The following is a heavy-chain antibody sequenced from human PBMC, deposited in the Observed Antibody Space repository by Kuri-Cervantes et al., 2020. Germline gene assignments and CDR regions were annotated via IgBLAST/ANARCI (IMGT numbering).Heavy chain of an antibody. D-gene: IGHD3-16*01. CDR2: ISAYNGNT. V-gene: IGHV1-18*01. CDR3: ARERGQTSYFDY. J-gene: IGHJ4*02. Sequence: ASVKVSCKASGYTFTSYGISWVRQAPGQGLEWMGWISAYNGNTNYAQKLQGRVTMTRDTSTGTVYMELSSLRSEDTAVYYCARERGQTSYFDYWGQGTLVTVSS. CDR1: GYTFTSYG.